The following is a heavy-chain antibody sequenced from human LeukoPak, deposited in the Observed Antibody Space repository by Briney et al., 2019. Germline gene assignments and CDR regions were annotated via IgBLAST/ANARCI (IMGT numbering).Heavy chain of an antibody. V-gene: IGHV3-30*02. D-gene: IGHD6-19*01. CDR3: AKDLNSNGWFKHDAFDI. J-gene: IGHJ3*02. CDR1: GFTFSSYG. CDR2: IRYDGSNK. Sequence: GGSLRLSCAASGFTFSSYGIHWVRQAPGKGLEWVAFIRYDGSNKYYADSVKGRLTISRDNSKHTPYLQLNSLRAENTAEYYCAKDLNSNGWFKHDAFDIWGQGKTVTVST.